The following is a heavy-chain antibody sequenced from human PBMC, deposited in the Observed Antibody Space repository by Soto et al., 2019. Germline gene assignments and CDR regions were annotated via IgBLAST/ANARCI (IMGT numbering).Heavy chain of an antibody. CDR2: IYYSGST. V-gene: IGHV4-61*01. CDR3: ASRPYPIYSNNWYS. D-gene: IGHD6-13*01. J-gene: IGHJ4*02. CDR1: GGSVSSGSYY. Sequence: QVQLQESGPGLVKPSETLSLTCIVSGGSVSSGSYYWSWIRQPPGKGLEWIGYIYYSGSTNCNPSLKSRVTISLDTSKDQFSLKLSSATAADTAVYYCASRPYPIYSNNWYSWGQGTLVTVSS.